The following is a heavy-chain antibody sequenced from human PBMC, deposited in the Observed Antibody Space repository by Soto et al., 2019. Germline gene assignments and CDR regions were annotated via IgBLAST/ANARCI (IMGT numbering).Heavy chain of an antibody. CDR1: GGTLSEHG. CDR2: IIPIYGTR. D-gene: IGHD2-2*01. Sequence: QVQLVQSGAEAKKPGSAVRVSCKASGGTLSEHGISWVRQAPGQGLEWMGGIIPIYGTRDYAQRFDDRISITADESTGTVYMELSSMRSEDTAVYYCAKIRSPPGRDCMRISCSDYYYYGMDVWGQGTTVTVSS. V-gene: IGHV1-69*12. CDR3: AKIRSPPGRDCMRISCSDYYYYGMDV. J-gene: IGHJ6*02.